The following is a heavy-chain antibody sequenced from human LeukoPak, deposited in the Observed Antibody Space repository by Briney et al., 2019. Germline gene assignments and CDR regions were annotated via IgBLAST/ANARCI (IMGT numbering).Heavy chain of an antibody. CDR3: AKASYSGSYFDY. J-gene: IGHJ4*02. V-gene: IGHV3-30*02. Sequence: GGSLRLSCAASGFSFSSYNMNWLRQAPGKGLEWVAFIRYDGSNKYYADSVKGRFTISRDNSKNTLYLQMNSLRAEDTAVYYCAKASYSGSYFDYWGQGTLVTVSS. CDR1: GFSFSSYN. D-gene: IGHD1-26*01. CDR2: IRYDGSNK.